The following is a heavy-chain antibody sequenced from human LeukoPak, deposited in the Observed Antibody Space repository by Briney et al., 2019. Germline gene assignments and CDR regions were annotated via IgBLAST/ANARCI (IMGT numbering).Heavy chain of an antibody. CDR2: ISGSGGST. Sequence: PGGSLRLSCAASGFTFSSYAMSWVRQAPGKGLEWASAISGSGGSTYYADSVKGRFTISRDNSKNTLYLQMNSLRAEDTAVYYCARDSGYDRAPDYWGQGTLVTVSS. CDR3: ARDSGYDRAPDY. V-gene: IGHV3-23*01. CDR1: GFTFSSYA. D-gene: IGHD5-12*01. J-gene: IGHJ4*02.